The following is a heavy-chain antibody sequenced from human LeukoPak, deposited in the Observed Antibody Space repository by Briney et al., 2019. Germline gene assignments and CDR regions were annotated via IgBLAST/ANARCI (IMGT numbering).Heavy chain of an antibody. CDR2: ISASGGNS. Sequence: GGCLRLSCEVSGFTFSDSAMSWVRQASGGGLEWVSLISASGGNSYYADSVKGQFTVSRDSSKNTLHLQKSSLRAEDTAVYYCARDIELSCWGQGTLVTVSS. J-gene: IGHJ4*02. V-gene: IGHV3-23*01. CDR3: ARDIELSC. CDR1: GFTFSDSA. D-gene: IGHD1-26*01.